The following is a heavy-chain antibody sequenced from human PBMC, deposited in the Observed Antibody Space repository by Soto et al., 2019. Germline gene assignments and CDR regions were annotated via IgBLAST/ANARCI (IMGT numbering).Heavy chain of an antibody. V-gene: IGHV4-39*01. D-gene: IGHD3-10*01. CDR1: GGSISSSSYY. CDR2: IYYSGST. Sequence: SETLSLTCTVSGGSISSSSYYWGWIRKPPGKGLEWIGSIYYSGSTYYNPSLKSRVTISVDTSKNQFSLKLSSVTAADTAVYYCARLKYYYGSGTFLPDYYYGMDVWGQGTTVTVSS. CDR3: ARLKYYYGSGTFLPDYYYGMDV. J-gene: IGHJ6*02.